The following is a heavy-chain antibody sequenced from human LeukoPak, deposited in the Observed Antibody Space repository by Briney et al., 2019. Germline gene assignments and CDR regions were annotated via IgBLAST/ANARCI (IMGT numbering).Heavy chain of an antibody. CDR3: ARLHQSGTTDY. CDR2: IYTSGST. CDR1: GGSISSYY. D-gene: IGHD1-1*01. V-gene: IGHV4-4*07. J-gene: IGHJ4*02. Sequence: PSETLSLTCTVSGGSISSYYWSWIQQPAGKGLEWIGRIYTSGSTNYNPSLKSRVSMSVDTSQKQFSLRLSSVTAADTALYYCARLHQSGTTDYWGQGILVTVSS.